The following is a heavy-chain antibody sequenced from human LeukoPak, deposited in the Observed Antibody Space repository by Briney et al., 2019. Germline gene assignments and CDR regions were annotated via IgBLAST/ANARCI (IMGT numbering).Heavy chain of an antibody. CDR2: INPDGSTT. CDR3: VRDLRESDF. Sequence: GGSLRLSCAASGFTFSSYWMHWVRQAPGKGLVWVSRINPDGSTTNYADSVQGRFTLSRDNAKNMLYLQMNSLRAEDTAVYYCVRDLRESDFWGQGTLVTVSS. CDR1: GFTFSSYW. V-gene: IGHV3-74*01. J-gene: IGHJ4*02.